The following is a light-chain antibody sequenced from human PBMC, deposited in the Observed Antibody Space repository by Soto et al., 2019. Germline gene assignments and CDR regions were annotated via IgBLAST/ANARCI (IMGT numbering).Light chain of an antibody. Sequence: QSVLTQPPSASGTPGQRVTISCSGSNSNIGSNTVNWYQQLPGTAPKLLIYSNNQRPSGVPGRFSDSKSGTSASLAISGLQSEDEADYYCASCGDSLNGVVFGGGTKVTVL. CDR1: NSNIGSNT. J-gene: IGLJ2*01. V-gene: IGLV1-44*01. CDR3: ASCGDSLNGVV. CDR2: SNN.